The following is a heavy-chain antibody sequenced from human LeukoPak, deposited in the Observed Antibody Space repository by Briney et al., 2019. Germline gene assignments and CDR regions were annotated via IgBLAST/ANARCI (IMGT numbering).Heavy chain of an antibody. CDR2: INPDNGGT. CDR3: ARDPSNSGYDYLYYFDY. V-gene: IGHV1-2*02. Sequence: ASVKVSCKASEYTFTGYYMHWVRQAPGQGLEWMGWINPDNGGTNYAQKFQGRVTMTRDMSISTAYMELSRLRSDDTAVYYCARDPSNSGYDYLYYFDYWGQGTLVTVSS. D-gene: IGHD5-12*01. CDR1: EYTFTGYY. J-gene: IGHJ4*02.